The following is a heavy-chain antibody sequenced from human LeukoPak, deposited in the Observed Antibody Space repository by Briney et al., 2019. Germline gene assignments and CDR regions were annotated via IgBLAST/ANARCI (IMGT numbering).Heavy chain of an antibody. D-gene: IGHD5-12*01. V-gene: IGHV4-61*02. CDR2: IYTSGST. CDR1: AGSISSGGYY. CDR3: ARGMATDY. Sequence: SETLSLTCTVSAGSISSGGYYWSWIRQPAGKGLEWIGRIYTSGSTNYNPSLKSRVSISVDTSKNQFSLKLSSVTAADTAVYYCARGMATDYWGQGTLVTVSS. J-gene: IGHJ4*02.